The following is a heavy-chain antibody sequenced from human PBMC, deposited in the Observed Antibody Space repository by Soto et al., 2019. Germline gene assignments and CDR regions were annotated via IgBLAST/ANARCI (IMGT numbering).Heavy chain of an antibody. J-gene: IGHJ4*02. V-gene: IGHV3-21*01. CDR2: ISSSSSYI. CDR1: GFTFSSYS. D-gene: IGHD3-10*01. CDR3: AREGLLWFGELLSPLDY. Sequence: GGSLRLSCAASGFTFSSYSMNWVRQAPGKGLEWVSSISSSSSYIYYADSVKGRFTISRDNAKNSLYLQMNSLRAEDTAVYYCAREGLLWFGELLSPLDYWGQGTLVTVSS.